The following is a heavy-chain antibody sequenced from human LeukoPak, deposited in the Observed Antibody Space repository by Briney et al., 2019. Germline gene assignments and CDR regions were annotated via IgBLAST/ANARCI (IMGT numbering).Heavy chain of an antibody. J-gene: IGHJ4*02. CDR2: INHSGST. D-gene: IGHD6-19*01. V-gene: IGHV4-34*01. CDR3: ARGTGWYDY. CDR1: GGSFNGYY. Sequence: PSETLSLTCAVYGGSFNGYYWSWIRQPPGKGLEWIGEINHSGSTNYNPSLKSRVTIPVDTSKNQFSLKLSSVTAADTAVYYCARGTGWYDYWGQGTLVTVSS.